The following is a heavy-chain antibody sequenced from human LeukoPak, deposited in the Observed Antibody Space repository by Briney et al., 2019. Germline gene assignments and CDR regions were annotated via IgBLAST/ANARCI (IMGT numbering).Heavy chain of an antibody. D-gene: IGHD6-6*01. CDR2: IWYDGSNK. Sequence: GSLRLSCAASGFTFSSYSVHWVRQAPGKGLEGGAVIWYDGSNKYYADSVKGRFTISRDNSKNTLYLQMNSLRAEDTAVYYCARGSTIAARPGDYWGQGTLVTVSS. V-gene: IGHV3-33*01. CDR1: GFTFSSYS. CDR3: ARGSTIAARPGDY. J-gene: IGHJ4*02.